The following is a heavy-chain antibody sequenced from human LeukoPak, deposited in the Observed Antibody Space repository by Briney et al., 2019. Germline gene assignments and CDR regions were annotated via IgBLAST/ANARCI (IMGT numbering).Heavy chain of an antibody. CDR2: IYHSGST. J-gene: IGHJ4*02. D-gene: IGHD6-13*01. CDR1: GYSFSSGYY. V-gene: IGHV4-38-2*01. Sequence: PSETLSLTCAVSGYSFSSGYYWGWIRQPPGKGLEWIGSIYHSGSTYYNPSLKSRVTISVDTSKNQFSLKLSSVTAADTAVYYCARQGSSWGYFDYWGQGTLVTVSS. CDR3: ARQGSSWGYFDY.